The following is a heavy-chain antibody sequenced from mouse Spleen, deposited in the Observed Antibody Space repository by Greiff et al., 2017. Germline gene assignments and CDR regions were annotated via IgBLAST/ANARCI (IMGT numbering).Heavy chain of an antibody. CDR3: ARQDDGYYLDY. CDR1: GFTFSSYA. CDR2: ISSGGSYT. D-gene: IGHD2-3*01. Sequence: EVKVVESGGGLVKPGGSLKLSCAASGFTFSSYAMSWVRQTPEKRLEWVATISSGGSYTYYPDSVKGRFTISRDNAKNTLYLQMSSLRSEDTAMYYCARQDDGYYLDYWGQGTTLTVSS. J-gene: IGHJ2*01. V-gene: IGHV5-9-3*01.